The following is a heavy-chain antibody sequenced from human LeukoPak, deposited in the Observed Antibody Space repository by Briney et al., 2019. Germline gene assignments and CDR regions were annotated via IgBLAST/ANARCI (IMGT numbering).Heavy chain of an antibody. CDR2: ISSSSSTI. CDR1: GLTFSSYS. D-gene: IGHD3-10*01. J-gene: IGHJ6*02. Sequence: PGGSLRLSCAASGLTFSSYSMNWVRQAPGKGLEWVSYISSSSSTIYYADSVKGRFTISRDNAKNSLYLQMNSLRAEDTAVYYCAKTLGSGSYINYYGMDVWGQGTTVTVSS. V-gene: IGHV3-48*01. CDR3: AKTLGSGSYINYYGMDV.